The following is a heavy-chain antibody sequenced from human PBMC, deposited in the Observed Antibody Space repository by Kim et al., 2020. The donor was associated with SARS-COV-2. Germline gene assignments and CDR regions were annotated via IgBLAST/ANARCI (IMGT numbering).Heavy chain of an antibody. CDR1: GFTFSNYA. J-gene: IGHJ5*01. V-gene: IGHV3-23*01. D-gene: IGHD3-3*01. CDR2: ISGSGGST. Sequence: GGSLRLSCAASGFTFSNYAVSWVRQTPGKGLEWVSTISGSGGSTYYADSVKGRFTISRDNSKNTLYLQMSSLRAEDTAVYFCAKDPFYAFWSGYYFDYWG. CDR3: AKDPFYAFWSGYYFDY.